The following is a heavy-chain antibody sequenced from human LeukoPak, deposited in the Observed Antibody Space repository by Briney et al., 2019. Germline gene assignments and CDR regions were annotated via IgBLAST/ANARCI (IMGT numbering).Heavy chain of an antibody. CDR3: AKSNAYGLVDI. J-gene: IGHJ3*02. V-gene: IGHV4-39*07. D-gene: IGHD3-16*01. CDR1: GGSISTSNYY. CDR2: IFYSGST. Sequence: SPSETLSLTCTVSGGSISTSNYYWVWIRQPPGKGLEWIGNIFYSGSTYYSPSLKSRITISLDTSRNQFFLKLTSVTAADTAVYYRAKSNAYGLVDIWGKGTMVTVSS.